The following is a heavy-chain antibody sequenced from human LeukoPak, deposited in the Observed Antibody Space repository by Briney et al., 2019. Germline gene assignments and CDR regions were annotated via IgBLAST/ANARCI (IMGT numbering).Heavy chain of an antibody. D-gene: IGHD6-13*01. V-gene: IGHV4-59*08. CDR1: GGSISSYY. J-gene: IGHJ5*02. Sequence: SETLSLTCTVSGGSISSYYWSWIRQPPGKGLEWIGYIYYSGSTNYNPSLKSRVTISVDTSKNQFSLKLSSVTAADTAVYYCARHGSWHSEYWFDPWGQGTLVTVSS. CDR2: IYYSGST. CDR3: ARHGSWHSEYWFDP.